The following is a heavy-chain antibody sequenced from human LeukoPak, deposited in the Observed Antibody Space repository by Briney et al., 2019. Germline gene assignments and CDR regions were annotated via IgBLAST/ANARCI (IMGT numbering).Heavy chain of an antibody. V-gene: IGHV1-69*02. Sequence: SVKVSCKASGGTFSSYTISWVRQAPGQGLEWMGRIIPILGIANYAQKFQGRVTITADKSTSSAYMELSSLRSEDTAVYYCTHYSNYRYYFDYWGQGTLVTVSS. CDR3: THYSNYRYYFDY. J-gene: IGHJ4*02. CDR2: IIPILGIA. CDR1: GGTFSSYT. D-gene: IGHD4-11*01.